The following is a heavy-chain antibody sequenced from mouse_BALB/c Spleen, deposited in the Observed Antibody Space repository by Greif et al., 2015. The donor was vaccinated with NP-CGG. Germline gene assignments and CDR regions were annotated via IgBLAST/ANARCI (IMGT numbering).Heavy chain of an antibody. Sequence: EVQLQESGPGLVKPSQSLSLTFSVTGYSITSGYYWNWIRQFPGNKLEWMGYISNDGSNNYNPSLKNRISITRDTSKNQFFLKLNSVTTEDTATYYCARGGGTTAPFAYWGQGTLVTVSA. CDR2: ISNDGSN. J-gene: IGHJ3*01. CDR1: GYSITSGYY. D-gene: IGHD1-2*01. V-gene: IGHV3-6*02. CDR3: ARGGGTTAPFAY.